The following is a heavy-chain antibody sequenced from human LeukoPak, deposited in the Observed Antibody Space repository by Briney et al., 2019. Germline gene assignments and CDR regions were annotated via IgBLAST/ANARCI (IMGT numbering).Heavy chain of an antibody. J-gene: IGHJ4*02. CDR2: ISSNGGST. Sequence: GGSLRLSCAASGFTFSSSWMYWVRQAPGKGLEYVSAISSNGGSTYYADSVKGRFTISRDNSKNTLYLQMSSLRAEDTAVYYCVKDLLVPYGYWGQGTLVTVSS. CDR1: GFTFSSSW. CDR3: VKDLLVPYGY. D-gene: IGHD2-15*01. V-gene: IGHV3-64D*06.